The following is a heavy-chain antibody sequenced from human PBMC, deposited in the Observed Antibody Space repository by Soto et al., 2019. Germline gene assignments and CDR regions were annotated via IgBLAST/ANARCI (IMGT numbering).Heavy chain of an antibody. CDR3: ARDLVAVAPSAEYFQH. Sequence: PGGSLRLSCAASGFTFSSYAMHWVRQAPGKGLEWVAVISYDGSNKYYADSVKGRFTISRDNSKNTLYLQMNSLRAEDTAVYYCARDLVAVAPSAEYFQHWGQGTLVTV. D-gene: IGHD6-19*01. V-gene: IGHV3-30-3*01. CDR2: ISYDGSNK. CDR1: GFTFSSYA. J-gene: IGHJ1*01.